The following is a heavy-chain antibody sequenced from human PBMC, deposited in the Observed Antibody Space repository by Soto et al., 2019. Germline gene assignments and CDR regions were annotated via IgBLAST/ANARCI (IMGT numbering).Heavy chain of an antibody. J-gene: IGHJ5*02. Sequence: QVQLVQSGAAVKKPGASVTVSCKASGYTFTSYGISWVRQAPGQGLEWMGWISAYNGNTNYAQKLQGRVTMTTDTSTRTAYMGLRSLRSDDTAVYYCARESAVAALAPGGQGPLVTVSS. CDR1: GYTFTSYG. CDR3: ARESAVAALAP. V-gene: IGHV1-18*01. CDR2: ISAYNGNT. D-gene: IGHD6-19*01.